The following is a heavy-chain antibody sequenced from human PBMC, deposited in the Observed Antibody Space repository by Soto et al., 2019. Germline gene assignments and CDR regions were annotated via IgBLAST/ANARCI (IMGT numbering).Heavy chain of an antibody. D-gene: IGHD2-8*01. CDR2: VSLTGDRT. Sequence: EVPLLESGGGLVQPGGSLRLSCVASRFDFSSYEMSWVRQAAGKGLEWVSRVSLTGDRTNYAGSVKGRFTVSRDNFKNALYPEMDSLRPDATAIYYCARGRGYCTPTSCAIDSWGRGTPVTVSS. J-gene: IGHJ4*02. CDR3: ARGRGYCTPTSCAIDS. V-gene: IGHV3-23*01. CDR1: RFDFSSYE.